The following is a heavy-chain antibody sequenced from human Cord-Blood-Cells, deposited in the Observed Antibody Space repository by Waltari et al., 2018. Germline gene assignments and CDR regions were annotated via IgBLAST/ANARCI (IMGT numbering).Heavy chain of an antibody. CDR1: GFTFSSYA. V-gene: IGHV3-30-3*01. CDR3: AREKDATYYDFWSGYYSYYYYGMDV. J-gene: IGHJ6*02. D-gene: IGHD3-3*01. CDR2: ISYDGSNK. Sequence: QVQLVESGGGVVQPGRSLRLSCAASGFTFSSYAMHWVRQAPGKGLEWGAVISYDGSNKYYADSVKGRFTISRDNSKNTLYLQMNSLRAEDTAVYYCAREKDATYYDFWSGYYSYYYYGMDVWGQGTTVTVSS.